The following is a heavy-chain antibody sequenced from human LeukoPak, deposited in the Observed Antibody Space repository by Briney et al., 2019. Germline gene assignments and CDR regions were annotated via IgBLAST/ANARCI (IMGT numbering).Heavy chain of an antibody. J-gene: IGHJ4*02. Sequence: GGSLRLSCAASGFTFSSYWMSWVRQAPGKGLEWVANIKQDGSEKYYVDSVKGRFTISRDNSKNTLYLQMNTLRAEDTAVYYCVGYYFDHWGQGTLVTVSS. CDR2: IKQDGSEK. CDR3: VGYYFDH. V-gene: IGHV3-7*03. CDR1: GFTFSSYW.